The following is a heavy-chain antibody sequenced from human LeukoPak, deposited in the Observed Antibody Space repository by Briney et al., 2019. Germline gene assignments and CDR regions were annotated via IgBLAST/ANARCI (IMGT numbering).Heavy chain of an antibody. J-gene: IGHJ4*02. Sequence: GGSLRLSCAASGFTFSSYAMSWVRQAPGKGLEWVSAISGSGGSTYYADSVKGRFTISRDNSKNTLYLQMNSLRAEDTAMYYCARDWGTGNYYNGGTGYWGQGTLVTVPS. D-gene: IGHD3-10*01. V-gene: IGHV3-23*01. CDR2: ISGSGGST. CDR1: GFTFSSYA. CDR3: ARDWGTGNYYNGGTGY.